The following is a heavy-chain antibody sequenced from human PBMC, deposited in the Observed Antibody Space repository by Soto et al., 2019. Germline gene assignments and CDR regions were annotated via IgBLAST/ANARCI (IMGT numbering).Heavy chain of an antibody. J-gene: IGHJ4*02. V-gene: IGHV3-21*01. D-gene: IGHD3-22*01. Sequence: LRLSCAASGLTFSGFSMNWVRQAPGKGLEWVSSVTSSPSSMFYADSVKGRFTISRDDAKDSLFLQMNSLRADDTAVYYCAREADFASSGYVLDYWGLGTLVTVSS. CDR2: VTSSPSSM. CDR1: GLTFSGFS. CDR3: AREADFASSGYVLDY.